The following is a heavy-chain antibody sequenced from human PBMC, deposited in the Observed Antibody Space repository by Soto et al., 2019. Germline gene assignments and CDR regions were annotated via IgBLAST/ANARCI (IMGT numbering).Heavy chain of an antibody. J-gene: IGHJ3*02. Sequence: QVQLQESGPGLVKPSETLSLTCTVSGGSISSYYWSWIRQPPGKGLEWIGYIYYSGSTNYNPSLKSRVTISVDTAKNPFSLKLRSVTAADTDVYYCARRYSSAFDIWGQGTMVTVSS. CDR3: ARRYSSAFDI. D-gene: IGHD6-13*01. CDR2: IYYSGST. V-gene: IGHV4-59*08. CDR1: GGSISSYY.